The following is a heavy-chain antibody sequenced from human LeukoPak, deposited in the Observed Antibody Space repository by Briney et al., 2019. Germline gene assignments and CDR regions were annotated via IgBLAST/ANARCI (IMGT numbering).Heavy chain of an antibody. Sequence: SVKVSCKASGGTFSSYATSWVRQAPGQGLEWMGRIIPIFGIANYAQKFQGRVTITADKSTSTAYMELSSLRSEDTAVYYCARDRWGYSYGVFDYWGQGTLVTVSS. V-gene: IGHV1-69*04. CDR3: ARDRWGYSYGVFDY. CDR2: IIPIFGIA. J-gene: IGHJ4*02. D-gene: IGHD5-18*01. CDR1: GGTFSSYA.